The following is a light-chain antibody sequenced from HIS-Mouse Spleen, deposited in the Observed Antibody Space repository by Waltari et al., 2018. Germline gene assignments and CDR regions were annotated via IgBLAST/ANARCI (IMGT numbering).Light chain of an antibody. Sequence: QPALTQPPSPSGSPAQSVTIARTGTSRDVGGYNYVPWYQQHPGKAPKLMIFEVSKRPSGFPGRFSGSKSGNTASLTVSGLQAEDEADYYCSSYAGSNNLYVFGTGTKVTVL. V-gene: IGLV2-8*01. CDR2: EVS. CDR1: SRDVGGYNY. CDR3: SSYAGSNNLYV. J-gene: IGLJ1*01.